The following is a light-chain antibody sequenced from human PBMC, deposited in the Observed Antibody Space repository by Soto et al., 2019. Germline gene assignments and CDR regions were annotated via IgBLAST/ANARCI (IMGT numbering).Light chain of an antibody. V-gene: IGKV1-5*01. Sequence: DVQMTQSPSTLSASVGDRVTITCRASQNIGTWLAWYQQKPGGAPRLLIYDVSNLESGVPSRFSGSGSGPEFTLTITSLQPEDFGIYYCQQYDSSRPFGQGTKVDLK. CDR1: QNIGTW. J-gene: IGKJ1*01. CDR3: QQYDSSRP. CDR2: DVS.